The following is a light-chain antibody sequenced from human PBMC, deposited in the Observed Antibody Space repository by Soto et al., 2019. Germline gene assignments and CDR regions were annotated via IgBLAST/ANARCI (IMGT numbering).Light chain of an antibody. CDR1: QGITSY. Sequence: IQLTQSPSSLSASVGDRVTITCRASQGITSYLAWYQQRPGKAPGLLIYSASTLQSGVPSRFSGSGYGTDFSLTISNLQPEDFATYYCQQHGQWPITFGQGTRLEIK. V-gene: IGKV1-9*01. CDR3: QQHGQWPIT. J-gene: IGKJ5*01. CDR2: SAS.